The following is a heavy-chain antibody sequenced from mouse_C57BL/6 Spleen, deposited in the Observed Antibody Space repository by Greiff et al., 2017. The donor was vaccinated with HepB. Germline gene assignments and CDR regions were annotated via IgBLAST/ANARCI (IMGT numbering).Heavy chain of an antibody. CDR3: ARNEGYYGSRRSMDY. Sequence: VKLVESGPGLVQPSQSLSITCTVSGFSLTSYGVHWVRQSPGKGLEWLGVIWSGGSTDYNAAFISRLSISKDNSKSQVFFKMNSLQADDTAIYYCARNEGYYGSRRSMDYWGQGTSVTVSS. CDR2: IWSGGST. V-gene: IGHV2-2*01. J-gene: IGHJ4*01. D-gene: IGHD1-1*01. CDR1: GFSLTSYG.